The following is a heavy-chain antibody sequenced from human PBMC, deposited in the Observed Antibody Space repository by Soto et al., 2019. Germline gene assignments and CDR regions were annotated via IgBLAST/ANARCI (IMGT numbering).Heavy chain of an antibody. CDR3: ARICPSTSCYTKSFDY. CDR2: INHSGST. D-gene: IGHD2-2*02. Sequence: SETLSLTCAVYGGSFSGYYWSWIRQPPGKGLEWIGEINHSGSTNYNPSLKSRVTISVDTSKNQFSLKLSSVTAADTAVYYCARICPSTSCYTKSFDYWGQGTLVTVSS. CDR1: GGSFSGYY. V-gene: IGHV4-34*01. J-gene: IGHJ4*02.